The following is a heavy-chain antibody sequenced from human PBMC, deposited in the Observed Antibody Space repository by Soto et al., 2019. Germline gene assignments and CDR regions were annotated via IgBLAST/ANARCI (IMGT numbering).Heavy chain of an antibody. Sequence: PSETLSLTCAGCGACIGTNNWWSWVRQPPGKGLEWIVEVYHSGTTNCNTSLKSRVTISIDKCKNQFSLTLTSMTAADTAFYYCAVPGRGDFDYWTQGTLVPV. V-gene: IGHV4-4*02. CDR2: VYHSGTT. CDR1: GACIGTNNW. CDR3: AVPGRGDFDY. D-gene: IGHD5-12*01. J-gene: IGHJ4*02.